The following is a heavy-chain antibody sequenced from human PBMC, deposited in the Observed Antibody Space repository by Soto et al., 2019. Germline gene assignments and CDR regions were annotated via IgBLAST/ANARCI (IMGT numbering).Heavy chain of an antibody. V-gene: IGHV3-21*01. J-gene: IGHJ4*02. CDR2: ISSTTGYL. CDR3: ARDAYSPAAAAAFDN. CDR1: GFTFSTYS. D-gene: IGHD6-13*01. Sequence: GVSLRLSCAASGFTFSTYSMNWVRQAPGKGLEWVSYISSTTGYLFYADSVQGRFTISRDNAKNSLYLQMNNLRAEDTALYYCARDAYSPAAAAAFDNWGQGTLVTVSS.